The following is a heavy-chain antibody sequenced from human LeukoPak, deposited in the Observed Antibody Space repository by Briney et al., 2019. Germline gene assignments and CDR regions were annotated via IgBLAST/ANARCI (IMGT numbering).Heavy chain of an antibody. V-gene: IGHV1-18*01. CDR1: GYTFTSYG. CDR2: ISPDKGNT. D-gene: IGHD2-21*02. Sequence: ASVTVSCESSGYTFTSYGISWVRQAPGQGLEWMGWISPDKGNTNYAQKLQGRVTMTTDTSTSTAYMELRSLRSDDTAVYYCARDPRGDRSYFDYWGQGTLVTVSS. J-gene: IGHJ4*02. CDR3: ARDPRGDRSYFDY.